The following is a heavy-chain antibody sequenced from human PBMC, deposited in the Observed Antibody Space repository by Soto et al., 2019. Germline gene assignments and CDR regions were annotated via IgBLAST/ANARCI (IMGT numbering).Heavy chain of an antibody. CDR3: AREDSYGSGSDGSSYYGMDV. J-gene: IGHJ6*02. D-gene: IGHD3-10*01. CDR1: GGSISSGDYY. V-gene: IGHV4-30-4*01. Sequence: SETLSLTCTVSGGSISSGDYYWSWIRQPPGKGLEWIGYIYYSGSTYYNPSLKSRVTISVDTSKNQFSLKLSSVTAADTAVYYCAREDSYGSGSDGSSYYGMDVWGQGTTVTVSS. CDR2: IYYSGST.